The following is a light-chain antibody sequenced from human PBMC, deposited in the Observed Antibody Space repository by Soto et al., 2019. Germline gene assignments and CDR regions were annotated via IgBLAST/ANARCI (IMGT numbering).Light chain of an antibody. CDR2: EVS. Sequence: QSALTQPASVSGSPGQSITISCTGTSSDVGGYNYVSWYQQHPGIAPKLMIYEVSNRPSGVSNRFSGSKSGNTASLTISGLQAGDEADYYCSSYTSSSGLRGVFGGGTKLTVL. V-gene: IGLV2-14*01. CDR3: SSYTSSSGLRGV. CDR1: SSDVGGYNY. J-gene: IGLJ3*02.